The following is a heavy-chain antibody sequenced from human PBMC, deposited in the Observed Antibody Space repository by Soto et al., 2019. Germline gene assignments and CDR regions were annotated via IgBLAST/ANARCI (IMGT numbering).Heavy chain of an antibody. J-gene: IGHJ6*02. CDR2: ISYDGSNK. V-gene: IGHV3-30*18. Sequence: PGGSLRLSCAASGFTFSSYGMHWVRQAPGKGLEWVAVISYDGSNKYYADSVKGRFTISRDNSKNTLYLQMNSLRAEDTAVYYCAKGGEWLPNFYYYYGMDVWGQGTTVTVSS. CDR1: GFTFSSYG. CDR3: AKGGEWLPNFYYYYGMDV. D-gene: IGHD3-3*01.